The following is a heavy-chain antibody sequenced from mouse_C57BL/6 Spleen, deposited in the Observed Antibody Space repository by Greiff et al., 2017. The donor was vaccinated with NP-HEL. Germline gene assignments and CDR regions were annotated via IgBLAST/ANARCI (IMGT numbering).Heavy chain of an antibody. D-gene: IGHD2-4*01. J-gene: IGHJ2*01. Sequence: QVQPKQSGAELVKPGASVKLSCKASGYTFTSYWMHWVKQRPGRGLEWIGRIAPNSGGTKYNEKFKSKATLTVDKPSSTAYMQLSSLTSEDSAVFYCARASYYDYLYFDYWGQGTTLTVSS. CDR2: IAPNSGGT. V-gene: IGHV1-72*01. CDR3: ARASYYDYLYFDY. CDR1: GYTFTSYW.